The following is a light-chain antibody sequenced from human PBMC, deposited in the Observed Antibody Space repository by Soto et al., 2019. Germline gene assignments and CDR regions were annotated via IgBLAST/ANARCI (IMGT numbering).Light chain of an antibody. CDR3: QHRSNWPS. V-gene: IGKV3-11*01. CDR2: DAS. Sequence: EIVLTQSPATLSLSPGERATLSCRASQSVASYLAWYQQKPGQAPRLLVYDASRRATGIPARFSGRGSGTYFTLTISSLEPEDFAVYYCQHRSNWPSFGGGTKVEIK. J-gene: IGKJ4*01. CDR1: QSVASY.